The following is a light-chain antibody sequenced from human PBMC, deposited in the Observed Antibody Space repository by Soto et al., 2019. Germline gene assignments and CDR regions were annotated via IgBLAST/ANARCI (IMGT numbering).Light chain of an antibody. Sequence: DIQMTQSPSSVSASVGDTVIITCRASQDVGTSLAWFQQKPGTAPKLLIYDVSTLEREVPSRFSGTGSGTDFTFIINNLQPEDFATYYCQQANAFPTFGGGTKV. J-gene: IGKJ4*01. CDR3: QQANAFPT. CDR2: DVS. CDR1: QDVGTS. V-gene: IGKV1-12*01.